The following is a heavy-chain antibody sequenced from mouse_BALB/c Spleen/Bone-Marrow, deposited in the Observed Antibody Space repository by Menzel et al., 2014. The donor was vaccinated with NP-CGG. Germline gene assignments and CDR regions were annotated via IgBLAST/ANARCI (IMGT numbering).Heavy chain of an antibody. CDR3: ARGGKIYYAMDY. CDR2: ISNLAYSI. V-gene: IGHV5-15*02. Sequence: EVKLQESGGGLVQPGGSRKLSCAASGFTFSDYGMAWVRQAPGRGPEWVAFISNLAYSIYYADTVTGRFTISRENAKNTLYLEMSSLRSEDTAMYYCARGGKIYYAMDYWGQGTSVTVSS. CDR1: GFTFSDYG. J-gene: IGHJ4*01.